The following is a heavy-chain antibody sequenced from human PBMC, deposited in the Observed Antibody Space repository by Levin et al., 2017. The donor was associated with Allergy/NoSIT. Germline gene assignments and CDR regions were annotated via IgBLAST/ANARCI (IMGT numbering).Heavy chain of an antibody. V-gene: IGHV4-59*01. CDR2: IYYSGST. Sequence: SETLSLTCTVSGGSISSYYWSWIRQPPGKGLEWIGYIYYSGSTNYNPSLKSRVTISVDTSKNQFSLKLSSVTAADTAVYYCASGRGEHYGDPWYYYYYYMDVWGKGTTVTVSS. D-gene: IGHD4-17*01. CDR3: ASGRGEHYGDPWYYYYYYMDV. CDR1: GGSISSYY. J-gene: IGHJ6*03.